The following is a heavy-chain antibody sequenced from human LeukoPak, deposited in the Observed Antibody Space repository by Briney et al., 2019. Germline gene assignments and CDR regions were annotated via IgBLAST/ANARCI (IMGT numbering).Heavy chain of an antibody. CDR2: IYYSGST. J-gene: IGHJ4*02. CDR1: GGSISSSSYY. V-gene: IGHV4-39*07. Sequence: SETLSLTCTVSGGSISSSSYYWGWIRQPPGKGLEWIGSIYYSGSTYYNPSLKSRVTISVDTSKNQFSLKLSSVTAADTAVYYCARGDRAFDYWGQGTLVTVSS. CDR3: ARGDRAFDY.